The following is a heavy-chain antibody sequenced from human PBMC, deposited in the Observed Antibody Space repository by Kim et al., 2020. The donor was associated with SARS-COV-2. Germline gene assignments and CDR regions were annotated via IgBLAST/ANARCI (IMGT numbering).Heavy chain of an antibody. V-gene: IGHV4-39*07. D-gene: IGHD2-8*02. J-gene: IGHJ6*01. CDR3: ARDHMGLVIFSATYYY. Sequence: SETLSLTCSVSGASIDSSDFYWAWVRQPPGKGLEWIGNVYYTGDTFYNPSLKGRVTMSLDTSKRQFSLKLRSVTAADTATYFCARDHMGLVIFSATYYY. CDR1: GASIDSSDFY. CDR2: VYYTGDT.